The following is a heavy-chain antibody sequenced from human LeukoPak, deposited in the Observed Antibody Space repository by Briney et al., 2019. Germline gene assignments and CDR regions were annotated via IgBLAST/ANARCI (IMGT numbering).Heavy chain of an antibody. CDR2: IHYSGST. Sequence: SETLSLTCSVSGASISSHYWSWIRQPPGKGLEWIGYIHYSGSTNCNPSLKSRLTISVDKSKNQFSLKLSSVTAADTAVYYCARSNVDTAVDYWGQGTLVTVSS. V-gene: IGHV4-59*11. CDR3: ARSNVDTAVDY. CDR1: GASISSHY. D-gene: IGHD5-18*01. J-gene: IGHJ4*02.